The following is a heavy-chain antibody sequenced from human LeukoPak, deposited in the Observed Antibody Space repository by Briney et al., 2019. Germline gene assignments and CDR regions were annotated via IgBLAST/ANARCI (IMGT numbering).Heavy chain of an antibody. CDR2: IIPIFGTA. Sequence: SVKVSCKASGGTFSSYAISWVRQAPGQGLEWMGGIIPIFGTANYAQKFQGRVTITTDESTSTAYMELSSLRSEDTVVYYCARGVEFNYYYYYMDVWGKGTTVTVSS. CDR1: GGTFSSYA. J-gene: IGHJ6*03. CDR3: ARGVEFNYYYYYMDV. D-gene: IGHD1-1*01. V-gene: IGHV1-69*05.